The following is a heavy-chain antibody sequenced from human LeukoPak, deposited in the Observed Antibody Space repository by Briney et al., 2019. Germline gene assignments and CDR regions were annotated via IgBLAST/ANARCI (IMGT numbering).Heavy chain of an antibody. J-gene: IGHJ6*02. CDR1: GGTFSSYA. Sequence: SVKVSCTASGGTFSSYAISWVRQAPGQGLEWMGGIIPIFGTANYAQKFQGRVTITADESTSTAYMELSSLRSEDTAVYYCARWVVVTASDYYYGMDVWGQGTTVTVSS. V-gene: IGHV1-69*13. CDR3: ARWVVVTASDYYYGMDV. D-gene: IGHD2-21*02. CDR2: IIPIFGTA.